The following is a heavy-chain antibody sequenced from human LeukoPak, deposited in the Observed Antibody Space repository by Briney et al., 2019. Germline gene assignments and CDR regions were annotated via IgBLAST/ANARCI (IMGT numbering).Heavy chain of an antibody. D-gene: IGHD3-10*01. CDR3: ARIWFGELFGGAFDI. V-gene: IGHV2-5*02. CDR2: IYWDDDK. J-gene: IGHJ3*02. CDR1: GFSLSTSGVG. Sequence: SGPTLVKPTQTLTLTCTFSGFSLSTSGVGVGWIRQPPGKALEWLALIYWDDDKRYSPSPKSRLTITKDTSKNQVVLTMTNMDPVDTATYYCARIWFGELFGGAFDIWGQWTMVTVSS.